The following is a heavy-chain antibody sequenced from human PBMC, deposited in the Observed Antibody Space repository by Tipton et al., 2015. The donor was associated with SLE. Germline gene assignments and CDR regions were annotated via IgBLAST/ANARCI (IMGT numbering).Heavy chain of an antibody. V-gene: IGHV4-34*01. CDR1: GGSFSGYY. CDR2: INHSGST. Sequence: TLSLTCAVYGGSFSGYYWSWIRQPPGKGLEWIGEINHSGSTNYNPSLKSRVTISVDTSKNQFSLKLNSVTAADTAVDYCARGEVGATTNYYYYYMDVWGKGTTVTVSS. D-gene: IGHD1-26*01. CDR3: ARGEVGATTNYYYYYMDV. J-gene: IGHJ6*03.